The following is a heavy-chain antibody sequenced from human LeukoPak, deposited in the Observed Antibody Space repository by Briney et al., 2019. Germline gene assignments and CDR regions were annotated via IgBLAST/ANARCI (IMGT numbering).Heavy chain of an antibody. CDR3: ARDYSASGSLDY. D-gene: IGHD3-10*01. CDR1: GFTFNSYW. V-gene: IGHV3-7*04. J-gene: IGHJ4*02. Sequence: GGSLRLSCAASGFTFNSYWMNWVRQSPGKWLDSVGNVKQDGSEKYYGDAVKGRFTISRDNAKNSLYLQMNSLRVEDTAVYYCARDYSASGSLDYWGQGTLVTVSS. CDR2: VKQDGSEK.